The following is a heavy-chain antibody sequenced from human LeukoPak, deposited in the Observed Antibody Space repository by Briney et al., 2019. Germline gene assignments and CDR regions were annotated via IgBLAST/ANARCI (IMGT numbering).Heavy chain of an antibody. CDR2: IIPIFGTA. J-gene: IGHJ4*02. D-gene: IGHD5-12*01. CDR1: GGTFSSYA. V-gene: IGHV1-69*13. Sequence: SVKVSCKASGGTFSSYAISWVRQAPGQGLEWIGGIIPIFGTANYAQKFQGRVTITADESTSTAYMELSSLRSEDTAVYYCARERVWLQKKGYFDYWGQGTLVTVSS. CDR3: ARERVWLQKKGYFDY.